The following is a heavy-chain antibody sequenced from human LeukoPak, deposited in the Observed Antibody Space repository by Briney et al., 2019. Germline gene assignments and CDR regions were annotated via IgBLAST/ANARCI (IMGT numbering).Heavy chain of an antibody. CDR3: ARDLGYYYDSSGYAFDI. CDR2: ISSSSSYI. Sequence: GGSLRLSCAASGFTFSSYSMNWVRQAPGKGLEWVSSISSSSSYIYYADSVKGRFTISRDNAKNSLYLQMNSLRAEDTAVYYCARDLGYYYDSSGYAFDIWGQGTMVTVSS. J-gene: IGHJ3*02. CDR1: GFTFSSYS. D-gene: IGHD3-22*01. V-gene: IGHV3-21*01.